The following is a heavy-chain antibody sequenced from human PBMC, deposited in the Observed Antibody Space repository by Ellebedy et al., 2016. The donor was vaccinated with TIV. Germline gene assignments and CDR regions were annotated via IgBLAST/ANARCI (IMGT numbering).Heavy chain of an antibody. CDR2: IKQDGSEK. CDR1: GFTFSSFW. CDR3: AGPAATGTKTFDY. D-gene: IGHD6-13*01. Sequence: GESLKISCAASGFTFSSFWMIWVRQAPGKGLEWVANIKQDGSEKRYVDSVKGRFTISRDNAKNSLYLQMHSLRAEDTAVYYCAGPAATGTKTFDYWGLGTLVTVSS. J-gene: IGHJ4*02. V-gene: IGHV3-7*01.